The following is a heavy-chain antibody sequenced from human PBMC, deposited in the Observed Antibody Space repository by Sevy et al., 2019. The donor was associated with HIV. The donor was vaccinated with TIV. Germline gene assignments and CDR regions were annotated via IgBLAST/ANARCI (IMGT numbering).Heavy chain of an antibody. D-gene: IGHD5-12*01. J-gene: IGHJ6*02. Sequence: ASVKVSCKASGYTFTSYAMNWVRQAPGQGLEWMGWINTNTGNPTYAQGFTGRFVFSLDTSVSTASLQISSLKAEDTAVYYCARVEGIVATYYYYYGMDVWGQGTTVTVSS. CDR1: GYTFTSYA. V-gene: IGHV7-4-1*02. CDR3: ARVEGIVATYYYYYGMDV. CDR2: INTNTGNP.